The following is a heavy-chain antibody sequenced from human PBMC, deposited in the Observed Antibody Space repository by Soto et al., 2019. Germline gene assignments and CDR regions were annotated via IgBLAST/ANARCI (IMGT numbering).Heavy chain of an antibody. D-gene: IGHD2-2*01. V-gene: IGHV3-9*01. CDR3: AKVGVVPAAMNAFDI. CDR2: ISWNSGSI. J-gene: IGHJ3*02. CDR1: GFTFDDYA. Sequence: ESGGGLVQPGRSLRLSCAASGFTFDDYAMHWVRQAPGKGLEWVSGISWNSGSIGYADSVKGRFTISRDNAKNSLYLQMNSLRAEDTALYYCAKVGVVPAAMNAFDIWGQGTMVTVSS.